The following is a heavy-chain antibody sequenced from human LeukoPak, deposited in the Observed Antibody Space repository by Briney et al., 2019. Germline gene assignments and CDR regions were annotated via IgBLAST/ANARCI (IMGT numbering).Heavy chain of an antibody. CDR1: GFTFRNYW. CDR2: IKSKADGGTT. V-gene: IGHV3-15*01. Sequence: GGSLRLSCAASGFTFRNYWMGWVRQAPGKGLEWVGRIKSKADGGTTDHAAPVKGRFIVSRDDSKNTLYLQLHSLEIEDTGVYYCTTEIRWDLPSLDYWGQGTLVTVSS. CDR3: TTEIRWDLPSLDY. J-gene: IGHJ4*02. D-gene: IGHD1-26*01.